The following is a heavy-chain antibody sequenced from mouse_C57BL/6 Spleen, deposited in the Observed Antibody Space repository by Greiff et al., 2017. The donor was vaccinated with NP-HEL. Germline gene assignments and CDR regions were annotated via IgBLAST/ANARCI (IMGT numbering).Heavy chain of an antibody. Sequence: VQLQESGAELVRPGASVTLSCKASGYTFTDYEMHWVKQTPVHGLEWIGAIDPETGGTAYNQKFKGKAILTADKSSSTAYMELRSLTSEDSAVYYCTRCDYGSSLDYWGQGTTLTVSS. V-gene: IGHV1-15*01. D-gene: IGHD1-1*01. CDR2: IDPETGGT. CDR3: TRCDYGSSLDY. CDR1: GYTFTDYE. J-gene: IGHJ2*01.